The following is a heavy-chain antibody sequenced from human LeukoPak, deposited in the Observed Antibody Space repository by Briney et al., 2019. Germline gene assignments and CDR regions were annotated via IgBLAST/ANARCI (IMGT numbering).Heavy chain of an antibody. CDR2: ISTSSSTI. J-gene: IGHJ4*02. V-gene: IGHV3-48*02. CDR3: ARAGYYDTSGYYPY. CDR1: GFIFSTYS. D-gene: IGHD3-22*01. Sequence: PGGSLRLSCEVSGFIFSTYSMNWVRQAPGKGLEWVSYISTSSSTIYYADSVKGRFTISRDNAENSLYLQLNSLRDEDTAVYYCARAGYYDTSGYYPYWGQGTLVTVSS.